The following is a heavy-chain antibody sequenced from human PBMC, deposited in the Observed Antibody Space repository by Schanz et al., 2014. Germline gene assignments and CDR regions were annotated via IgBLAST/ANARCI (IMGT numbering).Heavy chain of an antibody. D-gene: IGHD2-2*01. CDR2: VSRSTPDI. CDR3: ARAGYDADNWFDP. Sequence: EVQLLESGGGLVQPGGSLRLSCAASGFTFSSYAMSWVRQAPGKGLEWVSYVSRSTPDIYYADSVKGRFTMSRDNFKGALYLQMNSLRAEDTAVYYCARAGYDADNWFDPGGQGTLVTVSS. CDR1: GFTFSSYA. J-gene: IGHJ5*02. V-gene: IGHV3-48*01.